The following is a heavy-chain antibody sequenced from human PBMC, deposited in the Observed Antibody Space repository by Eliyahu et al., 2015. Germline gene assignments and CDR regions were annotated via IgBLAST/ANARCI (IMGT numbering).Heavy chain of an antibody. D-gene: IGHD3-9*01. V-gene: IGHV3-21*01. J-gene: IGHJ5*02. CDR3: ARAVDILTGYQFWGNWSDP. CDR2: ISSSSSYI. CDR1: GFXFSSYS. Sequence: EVQLVESGGGLVKPGGSLRLSCAASGFXFSSYSMNWVRQAPGKGLGWVSSISSSSSYIYYADSVKGRFTISRDNAKNSLYLQMNSLRAEDTAVYYCARAVDILTGYQFWGNWSDPWGQGTLVTVSS.